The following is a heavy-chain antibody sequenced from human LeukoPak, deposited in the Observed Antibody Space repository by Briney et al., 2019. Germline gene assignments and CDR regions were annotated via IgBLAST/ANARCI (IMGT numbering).Heavy chain of an antibody. Sequence: SETLSLTCAVSGYSINSGYYWGWIRQPPGKGLEWIGSIYYSGSTYYNPSLKSRVTISVDTSKNQFSLKLSSVTAADTAVYYCARRPRGIVVVPATNGMDVWGQGTTVTVSS. V-gene: IGHV4-38-2*01. J-gene: IGHJ6*02. D-gene: IGHD2-2*01. CDR1: GYSINSGYY. CDR2: IYYSGST. CDR3: ARRPRGIVVVPATNGMDV.